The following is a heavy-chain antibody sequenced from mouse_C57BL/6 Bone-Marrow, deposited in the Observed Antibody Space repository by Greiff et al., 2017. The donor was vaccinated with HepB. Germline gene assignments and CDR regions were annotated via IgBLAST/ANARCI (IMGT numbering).Heavy chain of an antibody. CDR3: ARRVITTVVAPYAMDY. Sequence: EVHLVESGGGLVQPGGSLKLSCAASGFTFSDYGMAWVRQAPRKGPEWVAFISNLAYSIYYADTVTGRFTISRENAKNTLYLEMSSLRSEDTAMYYCARRVITTVVAPYAMDYWGQGTSVTVSS. V-gene: IGHV5-15*01. CDR2: ISNLAYSI. D-gene: IGHD1-1*01. J-gene: IGHJ4*01. CDR1: GFTFSDYG.